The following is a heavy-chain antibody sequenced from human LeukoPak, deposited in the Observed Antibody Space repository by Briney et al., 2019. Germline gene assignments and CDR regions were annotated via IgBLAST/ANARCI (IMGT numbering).Heavy chain of an antibody. CDR3: ATSQGSWPDYFDY. D-gene: IGHD6-13*01. J-gene: IGHJ4*02. CDR1: GFTFSSYA. V-gene: IGHV3-23*01. CDR2: ISGSGGST. Sequence: GGSLRLSCAASGFTFSSYAMSWVCQAPGKGLEWVSAISGSGGSTYYADSVKGRFTISRDNAKNSLFLQMNSLRAEDTAVYYCATSQGSWPDYFDYWGQGTLVTVSS.